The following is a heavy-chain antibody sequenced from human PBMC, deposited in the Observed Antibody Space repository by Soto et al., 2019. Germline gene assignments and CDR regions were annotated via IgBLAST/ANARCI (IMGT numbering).Heavy chain of an antibody. J-gene: IGHJ5*02. CDR3: ARAREDSSGWFDH. CDR2: INAKNGDT. D-gene: IGHD6-19*01. CDR1: GYIFSGNY. Sequence: QVQLVQSGAEVRKPGASVKVSCKASGYIFSGNYLHWVRRAPGQGLEWMAWINAKNGDTNYAQKYRARATVTRDTSIRTTYLELSGLTSDDTAVYYCARAREDSSGWFDHWGQGTQVTVSP. V-gene: IGHV1-2*02.